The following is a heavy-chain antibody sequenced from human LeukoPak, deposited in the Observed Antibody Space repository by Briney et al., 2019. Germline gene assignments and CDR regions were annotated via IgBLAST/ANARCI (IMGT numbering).Heavy chain of an antibody. D-gene: IGHD2-21*01. V-gene: IGHV4-59*01. Sequence: SETLSLTCIVSGGSISSYYWSWIRQPPGKGLEWIGYIYYSGSTNYNPSLKSRVTISVDTSKNQFSLKLSSVTAADTAVYYCASLPGPLVKGAFDIWGQGTMVTVSS. CDR1: GGSISSYY. CDR3: ASLPGPLVKGAFDI. J-gene: IGHJ3*02. CDR2: IYYSGST.